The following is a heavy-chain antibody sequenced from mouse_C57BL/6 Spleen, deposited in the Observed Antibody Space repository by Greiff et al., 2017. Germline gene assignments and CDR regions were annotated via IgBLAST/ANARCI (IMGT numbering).Heavy chain of an antibody. V-gene: IGHV1-76*01. CDR1: GYTFTDYY. Sequence: QVQLQQSGAELVRPGASVKLSCKASGYTFTDYYINWVKQRPGQGLEWIARIYPGSGNTYYNEKFKGKATLTADKSSSTAYMQLSSLTSEDSAVYFCASSYYGSSAYWYFDVWGTGTTLTVSS. CDR2: IYPGSGNT. J-gene: IGHJ1*03. CDR3: ASSYYGSSAYWYFDV. D-gene: IGHD1-1*01.